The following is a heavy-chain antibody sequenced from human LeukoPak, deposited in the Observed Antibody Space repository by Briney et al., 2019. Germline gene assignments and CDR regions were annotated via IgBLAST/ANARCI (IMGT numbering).Heavy chain of an antibody. V-gene: IGHV1-2*02. Sequence: ASVKVSCKASGYTFTGYYMHWVRQAPGQGLEWIGCINPNSGGTNYAKKFEGRVTMTRATSISTAYMELSRLRSDDTAVYYCARVGRAWELIWYFDYWGQGTLVTVSS. CDR2: INPNSGGT. CDR3: ARVGRAWELIWYFDY. CDR1: GYTFTGYY. J-gene: IGHJ4*02. D-gene: IGHD1-26*01.